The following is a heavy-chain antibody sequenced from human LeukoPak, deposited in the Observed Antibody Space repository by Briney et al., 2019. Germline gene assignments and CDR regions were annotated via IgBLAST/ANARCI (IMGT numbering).Heavy chain of an antibody. Sequence: SETLSLTCTVSGGSISSYYCSWIRQPPGKGLGWVWYIYCSGSTNYNPSLKSRVTLSVDTSKNQVSLKLSSVTAADTAVYYCARVGATWYSSSWWGDYYYGMDVWGQGTTVTVSS. CDR1: GGSISSYY. D-gene: IGHD6-13*01. CDR3: ARVGATWYSSSWWGDYYYGMDV. CDR2: IYCSGST. J-gene: IGHJ6*02. V-gene: IGHV4-59*01.